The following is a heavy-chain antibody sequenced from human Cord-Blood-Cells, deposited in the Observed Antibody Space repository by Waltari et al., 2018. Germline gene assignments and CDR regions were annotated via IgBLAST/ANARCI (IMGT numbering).Heavy chain of an antibody. V-gene: IGHV3-53*01. CDR1: GFTVSSNY. D-gene: IGHD3-10*01. Sequence: EVQLVESGGGLIQPGGSLRLSCAASGFTVSSNYMSWVRQAPGKGLEWVSVIYSGGSTYYADSVKGRFTISRDNSKNTLYLQMNSLRAEDTAVYYCARALMVRPRMYYFDYWGQGTLVTVSS. CDR3: ARALMVRPRMYYFDY. J-gene: IGHJ4*02. CDR2: IYSGGST.